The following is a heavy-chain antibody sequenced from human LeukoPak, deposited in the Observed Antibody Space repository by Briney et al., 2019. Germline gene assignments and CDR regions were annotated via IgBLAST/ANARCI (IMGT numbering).Heavy chain of an antibody. CDR3: ARAGNTRFDY. V-gene: IGHV3-23*01. CDR2: ISGSGTTT. J-gene: IGHJ4*02. D-gene: IGHD2/OR15-2a*01. CDR1: GFTFYSYG. Sequence: PGGSLRLSCSASGFTFYSYGMSWVRQAPGKGLEWVSIISGSGTTTYYADSVKGRFTISRDNSKNTLYLQMNSLRAEDTAVYYCARAGNTRFDYWGQGTLVTVSS.